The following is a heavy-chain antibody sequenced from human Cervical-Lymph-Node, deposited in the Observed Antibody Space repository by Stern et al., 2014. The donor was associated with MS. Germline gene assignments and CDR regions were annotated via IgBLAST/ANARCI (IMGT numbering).Heavy chain of an antibody. J-gene: IGHJ4*02. CDR2: IPPSGST. D-gene: IGHD6-13*01. Sequence: VQLLESGPGLVKPSGTLSLTCAVSGGSISSNNWWSWVRQPPGKGLEWIGEIPPSGSTHYSPSLKSRVTISGDEPKNQFSLKVSSVTAADTAVYYCAESKGAAALDFWGQGYLVTVSS. CDR3: AESKGAAALDF. V-gene: IGHV4-4*02. CDR1: GGSISSNNW.